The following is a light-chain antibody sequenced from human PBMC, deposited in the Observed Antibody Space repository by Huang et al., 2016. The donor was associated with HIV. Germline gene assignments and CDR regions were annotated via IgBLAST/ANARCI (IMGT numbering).Light chain of an antibody. V-gene: IGKV3-15*01. Sequence: IVMTQSPATLSVSPGERATLSCRASQCVSSNLAWYQHKPGQAPRLLIYGAPTRATGTPARFSGSGSGTDFPLTISSLQSEDFAVYYCQQYNNWPYTFGQGTKLEIK. CDR1: QCVSSN. CDR3: QQYNNWPYT. CDR2: GAP. J-gene: IGKJ2*01.